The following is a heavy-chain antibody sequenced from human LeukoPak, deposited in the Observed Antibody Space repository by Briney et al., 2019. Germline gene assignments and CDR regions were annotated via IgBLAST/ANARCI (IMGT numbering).Heavy chain of an antibody. CDR3: ARDRRIAARQSVFDY. V-gene: IGHV4-59*01. Sequence: SQTLSLTCTVSGGSISSYYWSWIRQPPGKGLEWIGYIYYSGSTNYNPSLKSRVTISVDTSKNQFSLKLSSVTAADTAVYYCARDRRIAARQSVFDYWGQGTLVTVSS. CDR1: GGSISSYY. D-gene: IGHD6-6*01. J-gene: IGHJ4*02. CDR2: IYYSGST.